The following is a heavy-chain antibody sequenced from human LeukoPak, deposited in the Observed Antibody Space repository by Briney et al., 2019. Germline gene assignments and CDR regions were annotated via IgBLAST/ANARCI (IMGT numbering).Heavy chain of an antibody. CDR2: IRARDYGGSA. Sequence: KAGGSLRLSCSTSGYTFGDYNVGWFRQAPGKGLEWVGLIRARDYGGSAEYAPSVQGRFIIVRDNFEGIAYLQMNSLQVEDTAMYYCSRDPSSSGWYGGWFDAWGQGTLVTVSS. CDR3: SRDPSSSGWYGGWFDA. V-gene: IGHV3-49*05. J-gene: IGHJ5*02. D-gene: IGHD6-19*01. CDR1: GYTFGDYN.